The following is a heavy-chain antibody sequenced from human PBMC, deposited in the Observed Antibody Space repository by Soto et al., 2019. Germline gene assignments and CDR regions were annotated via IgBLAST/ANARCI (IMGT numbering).Heavy chain of an antibody. V-gene: IGHV3-30*18. J-gene: IGHJ3*02. CDR3: AKAGGSPDAFDI. CDR1: GFTFSSYG. D-gene: IGHD3-16*01. CDR2: ISYDGSNK. Sequence: GGSLRLSCAASGFTFSSYGMHWVRQAPGKGLEWVAVISYDGSNKYYADSVKGRFTISRDNSKNTLYLQMNSLRAEDTAVYYCAKAGGSPDAFDIWGQGTMVTVSS.